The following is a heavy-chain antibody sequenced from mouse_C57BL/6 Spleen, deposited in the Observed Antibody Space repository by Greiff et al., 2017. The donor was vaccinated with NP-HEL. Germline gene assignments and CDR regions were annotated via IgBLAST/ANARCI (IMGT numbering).Heavy chain of an antibody. CDR1: GFTFSDAW. D-gene: IGHD1-1*01. CDR2: IRNKANNHAT. Sequence: EVKLVESGGGLVQPGGSMKLSCAASGFTFSDAWMDWVRQSPAKGLEWVAEIRNKANNHATYYAESVKGRFTISRDDSKSSVYLQMNSVRAEDTGIYYCTRGLRSHFDYWGQGTTLTVSS. CDR3: TRGLRSHFDY. V-gene: IGHV6-6*01. J-gene: IGHJ2*01.